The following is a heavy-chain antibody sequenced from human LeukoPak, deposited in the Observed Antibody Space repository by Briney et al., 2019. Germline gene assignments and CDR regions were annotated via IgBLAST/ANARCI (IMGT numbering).Heavy chain of an antibody. J-gene: IGHJ3*02. CDR2: IKQNGSET. Sequence: GGSLRLSCAASEFTFTNYWMTWVRQAQGKGLGWVANIKQNGSETYYVDSVKGRFTISRDNAKNSLYLQLNILRAEDTAVYYCARVGSEWYRGAFDIWGQGTMVTVSS. CDR1: EFTFTNYW. D-gene: IGHD3-3*01. V-gene: IGHV3-7*01. CDR3: ARVGSEWYRGAFDI.